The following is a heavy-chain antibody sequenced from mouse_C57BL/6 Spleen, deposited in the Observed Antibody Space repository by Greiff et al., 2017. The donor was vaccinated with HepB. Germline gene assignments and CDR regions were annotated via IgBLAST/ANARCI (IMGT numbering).Heavy chain of an antibody. D-gene: IGHD2-4*01. Sequence: QVHVKQSGAELVKPGASVKLSCKASGYTFTSYWMQWVKQRPGQGLEWIGEIDPSDSYTNYNQKFKGKATLTVDTSSSTAYMQLSSLTSEDSAVYYCARKNYDYDVFDYWGQGTTLTVSS. CDR3: ARKNYDYDVFDY. CDR2: IDPSDSYT. J-gene: IGHJ2*01. CDR1: GYTFTSYW. V-gene: IGHV1-50*01.